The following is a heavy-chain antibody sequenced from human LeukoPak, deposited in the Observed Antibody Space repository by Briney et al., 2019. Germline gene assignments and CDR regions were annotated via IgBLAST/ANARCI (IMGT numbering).Heavy chain of an antibody. CDR2: ISHDVSEK. J-gene: IGHJ4*02. D-gene: IGHD3-10*01. V-gene: IGHV3-30*18. Sequence: GRSLRLSCVTSGFSFSNYGMHWVRQDPGKGLEWADVISHDVSEKYYADPVKGRFTISRDNSKNTLYLQMNSLRVEDTAVYYCAKGVYGSRSTSLADVWGQGTLVTVSS. CDR3: AKGVYGSRSTSLADV. CDR1: GFSFSNYG.